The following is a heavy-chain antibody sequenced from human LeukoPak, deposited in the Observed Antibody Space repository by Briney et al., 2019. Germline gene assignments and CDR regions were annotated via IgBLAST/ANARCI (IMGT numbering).Heavy chain of an antibody. V-gene: IGHV3-48*01. CDR3: ARDRSFDY. J-gene: IGHJ4*02. CDR1: GFTFNSYS. CDR2: ISHTSEST. Sequence: GGSLRLSCAASGFTFNSYSMSWVRQAPGKGLEWVSYISHTSESTYYADSVRGRFSISRDDAKSSLYLQMNSLRAEDTAVYYCARDRSFDYWGQGTLVTVSS.